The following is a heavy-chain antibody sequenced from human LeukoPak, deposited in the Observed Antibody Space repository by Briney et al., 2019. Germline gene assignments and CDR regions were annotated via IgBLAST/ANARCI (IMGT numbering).Heavy chain of an antibody. D-gene: IGHD6-25*01. Sequence: GGSLRLSCAASGFTFSNYAMHWVRQAPGKGLEWVAFIWPDGSKKYYADSVKGRFAISRENSKNTVYLQMNDLRPEDTALYFCAKISSSAESNCGYWGQGTLLTVSS. J-gene: IGHJ4*02. CDR2: IWPDGSKK. CDR1: GFTFSNYA. CDR3: AKISSSAESNCGY. V-gene: IGHV3-30*02.